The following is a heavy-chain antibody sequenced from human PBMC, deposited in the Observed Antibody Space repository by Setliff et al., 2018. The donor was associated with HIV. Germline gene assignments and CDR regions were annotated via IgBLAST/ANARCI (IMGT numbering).Heavy chain of an antibody. CDR2: FDPEDGNT. CDR1: GYTLTELS. D-gene: IGHD6-19*01. CDR3: ATVSHTNVAAHDAFDI. Sequence: GASVKVSCKVSGYTLTELSRRWVRQAPGKGLEWMGGFDPEDGNTIYAQKFQGRVTMTADTSTDTAYMELSSLRPEDTAVYYCATVSHTNVAAHDAFDIWGQGTMVTVSS. J-gene: IGHJ3*02. V-gene: IGHV1-24*01.